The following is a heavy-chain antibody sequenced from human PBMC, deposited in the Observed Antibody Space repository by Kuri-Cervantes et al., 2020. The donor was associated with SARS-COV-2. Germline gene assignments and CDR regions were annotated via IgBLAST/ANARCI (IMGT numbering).Heavy chain of an antibody. J-gene: IGHJ3*01. CDR1: GGSISSTSYY. CDR2: IHHSGTT. CDR3: ARPLAGGTGSPDAFDF. Sequence: SETLSLTCTVSGGSISSTSYYWGWTRQPPGKGLEWIGTIHHSGTTYYNPSLESRVTISVDTSQNLFSLELTSVSAADTAVYYCARPLAGGTGSPDAFDFWGQGTLVTVSS. D-gene: IGHD3-10*01. V-gene: IGHV4-39*01.